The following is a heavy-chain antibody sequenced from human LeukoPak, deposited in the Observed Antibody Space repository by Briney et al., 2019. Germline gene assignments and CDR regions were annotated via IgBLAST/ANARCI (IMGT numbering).Heavy chain of an antibody. CDR2: INHSGST. J-gene: IGHJ5*02. V-gene: IGHV4-34*01. CDR3: ARGGKGLRYFDWFRNWFDP. D-gene: IGHD3-9*01. Sequence: SETLSHTCAVYGGSFSGYYWSWIRQPPGKGLEWIGEINHSGSTNYNPSLKSRVTISVDTSKNQFSLKLSSVTAADTAVYYCARGGKGLRYFDWFRNWFDPWGQGTLVTVSS. CDR1: GGSFSGYY.